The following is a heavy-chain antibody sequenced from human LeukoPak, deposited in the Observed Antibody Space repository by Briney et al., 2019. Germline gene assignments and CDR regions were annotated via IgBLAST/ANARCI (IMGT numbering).Heavy chain of an antibody. CDR3: ARALLESSGWFDP. V-gene: IGHV4-59*01. Sequence: SETLSLTCTVSGGSISSYYWSWIRQPPGKGLEWIGYIYYSGSTNYNPSLKSRVTISVDTSKNQFSLKLSSVTAAGTAVYYCARALLESSGWFDPWGQGTLVTVSS. J-gene: IGHJ5*02. D-gene: IGHD6-6*01. CDR2: IYYSGST. CDR1: GGSISSYY.